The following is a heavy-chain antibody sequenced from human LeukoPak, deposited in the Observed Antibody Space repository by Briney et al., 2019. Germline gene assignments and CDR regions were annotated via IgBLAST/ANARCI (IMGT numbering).Heavy chain of an antibody. J-gene: IGHJ3*02. V-gene: IGHV4-59*01. CDR2: IYYSGNT. D-gene: IGHD3-3*01. CDR1: GGSISSYY. CDR3: ARVTDTSAFDI. Sequence: SETLSLTCTVSGGSISSYYWSWIRQPPGKGLEWIGYIYYSGNTNYNPSLKSRVTISVDTSKNQFSLKLSSVTAADTAVYYCARVTDTSAFDIWGQGTMVTVSS.